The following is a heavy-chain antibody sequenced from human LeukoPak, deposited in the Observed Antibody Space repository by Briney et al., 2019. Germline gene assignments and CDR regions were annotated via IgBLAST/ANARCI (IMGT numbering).Heavy chain of an antibody. D-gene: IGHD1-1*01. J-gene: IGHJ6*02. Sequence: SETLSLTCTVSGGSISSYYWSWIRQPAGKGLEWIGRMYSGGNSNYNPSLKSRVTISVDTSKSQFSLKLSSVTAADTAVYYCARHGIPSFYGMDVWGQGTTVTVSS. CDR3: ARHGIPSFYGMDV. V-gene: IGHV4-4*07. CDR1: GGSISSYY. CDR2: MYSGGNS.